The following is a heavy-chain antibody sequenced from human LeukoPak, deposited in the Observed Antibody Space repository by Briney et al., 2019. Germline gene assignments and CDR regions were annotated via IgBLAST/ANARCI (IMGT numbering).Heavy chain of an antibody. J-gene: IGHJ5*02. Sequence: SVKVSCKASGGTFSSYAISWVRQAPGQGLEWMGGIIPIFGTANYAQKFQGRVTITADKSTSTAYMELSSLRSEDTAVYYCARAVGYSNYWFDPWGQGTLVTVSS. CDR1: GGTFSSYA. CDR2: IIPIFGTA. CDR3: ARAVGYSNYWFDP. D-gene: IGHD4-11*01. V-gene: IGHV1-69*06.